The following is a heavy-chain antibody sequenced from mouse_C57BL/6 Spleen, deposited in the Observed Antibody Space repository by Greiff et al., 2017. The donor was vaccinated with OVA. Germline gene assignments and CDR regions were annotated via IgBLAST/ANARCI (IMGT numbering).Heavy chain of an antibody. CDR2: ISSGGSYT. CDR1: GFTFSSYG. Sequence: VQLKESGGDLVKPGGSLKLSCAASGFTFSSYGMSWVRQTPDKRLEWVATISSGGSYTYYPDSVKGRFTISRDKAKNTLYLQMSSLKSEDTAMYYCARHGYGSSFWYFDVWGTGTTVTVSS. CDR3: ARHGYGSSFWYFDV. J-gene: IGHJ1*03. V-gene: IGHV5-6*01. D-gene: IGHD1-1*01.